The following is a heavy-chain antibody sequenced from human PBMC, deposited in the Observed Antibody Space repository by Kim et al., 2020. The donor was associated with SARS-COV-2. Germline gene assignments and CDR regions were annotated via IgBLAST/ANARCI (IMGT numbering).Heavy chain of an antibody. J-gene: IGHJ4*02. V-gene: IGHV5-51*01. D-gene: IGHD7-27*01. CDR3: ARSNWDLIWRIDS. Sequence: GESLKISCKVSGYTFTTNWIGWVRQMPGKGLEWMGIIHPGNSETRYSPSFRGQVTISADESSTTVSLQWTSLKASDTALYYCARSNWDLIWRIDSWGQGTLVTVAS. CDR2: IHPGNSET. CDR1: GYTFTTNW.